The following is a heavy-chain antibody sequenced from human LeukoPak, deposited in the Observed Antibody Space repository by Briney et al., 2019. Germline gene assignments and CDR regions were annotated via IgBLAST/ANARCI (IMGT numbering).Heavy chain of an antibody. CDR2: ISSSSSYI. V-gene: IGHV3-21*01. J-gene: IGHJ5*02. CDR1: GFTFSSYE. D-gene: IGHD6-13*01. CDR3: ARGPTSSSWYSNWFDP. Sequence: GGSLRLSCAASGFTFSSYEMNWVRQAPGKGLEWVSSISSSSSYIYYADSVKGRFTISRDNAKNSLYLQMNSLRAEDTAVYYCARGPTSSSWYSNWFDPWGQGTLVTVSS.